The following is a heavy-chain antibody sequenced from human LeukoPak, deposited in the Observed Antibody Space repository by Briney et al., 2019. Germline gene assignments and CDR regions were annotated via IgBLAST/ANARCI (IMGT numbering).Heavy chain of an antibody. CDR1: GTSITYGGYT. D-gene: IGHD1-26*01. V-gene: IGHV4-30-4*07. CDR3: ARGHWEQDTSTYAY. J-gene: IGHJ4*02. Sequence: SETLSLTCAVSGTSITYGGYTWNWIRQPPGKGLEWIGYIYYSGTTFYNPSFKSRVTMSLESAKNQLSLKLRSVTAADTAVYYCARGHWEQDTSTYAYWGQGSLVTVSS. CDR2: IYYSGTT.